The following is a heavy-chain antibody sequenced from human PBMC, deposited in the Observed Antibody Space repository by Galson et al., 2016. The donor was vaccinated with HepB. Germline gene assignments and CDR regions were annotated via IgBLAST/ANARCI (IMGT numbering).Heavy chain of an antibody. CDR2: IYPGDSDT. CDR1: GYSFTSYW. J-gene: IGHJ6*02. D-gene: IGHD5-18*01. CDR3: VRQRGNSQGLREYYYAMDV. Sequence: QSGAEVKKPGESLKISCKGSGYSFTSYWIGWVRQMPGKGLEWMGIIYPGDSDTRYSPSFEGQVTISADKSISTAYFQWNSLKASDTAMYFCVRQRGNSQGLREYYYAMDVWGQGTSVTVSS. V-gene: IGHV5-51*01.